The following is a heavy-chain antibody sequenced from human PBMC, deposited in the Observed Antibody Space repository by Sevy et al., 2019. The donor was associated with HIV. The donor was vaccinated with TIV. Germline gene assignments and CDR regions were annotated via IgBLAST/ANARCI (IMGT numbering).Heavy chain of an antibody. J-gene: IGHJ6*02. D-gene: IGHD3-3*01. V-gene: IGHV3-7*01. CDR3: GGGGVTVFWVVYTGYYGMDV. Sequence: GGSLRLSCAASGFTFSSYWMSWVRQAPGKGLEWVANIKQDGSEKYYVDSVKGRFTISRDNAKNSLYLQMNSLRAEDTGVDYRGGGGVTVFWVVYTGYYGMDVWGQGTTVTVSS. CDR1: GFTFSSYW. CDR2: IKQDGSEK.